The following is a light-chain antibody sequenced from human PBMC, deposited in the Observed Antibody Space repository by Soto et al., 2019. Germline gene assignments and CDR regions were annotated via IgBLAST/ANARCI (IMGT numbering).Light chain of an antibody. V-gene: IGLV1-44*01. CDR3: AAWDDSLNGAV. CDR2: SNN. Sequence: QSVLTQPPSASGTPGQRVTISCSGSSSNIGSNNVNWFQQLPGTAPKLLIYSNNQRPSGVPDRFSGSKSGTSASLAISGLPSEDEADYYCAAWDDSLNGAVFGGGTQLTVL. J-gene: IGLJ7*01. CDR1: SSNIGSNN.